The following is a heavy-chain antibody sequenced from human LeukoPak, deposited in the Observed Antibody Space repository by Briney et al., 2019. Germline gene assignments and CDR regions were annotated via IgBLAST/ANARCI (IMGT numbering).Heavy chain of an antibody. J-gene: IGHJ4*02. CDR3: AKDQLRLRTPHFDY. CDR2: ISGSGGST. Sequence: GGSLRLACAASGFTFSSYAMSGVRQAPGKGLEWFSAISGSGGSTYYADSVKGRFTISRDNSKNTLYLQMNSLRAEDTAVYYCAKDQLRLRTPHFDYWGQGTLVTVSS. V-gene: IGHV3-23*01. D-gene: IGHD4-17*01. CDR1: GFTFSSYA.